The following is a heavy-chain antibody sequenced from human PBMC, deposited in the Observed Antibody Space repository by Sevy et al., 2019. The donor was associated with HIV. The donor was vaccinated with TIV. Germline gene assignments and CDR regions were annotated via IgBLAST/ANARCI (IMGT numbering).Heavy chain of an antibody. V-gene: IGHV1-2*02. CDR1: GYTFSDYW. CDR2: INPKTGGT. J-gene: IGHJ3*01. Sequence: ASVKVSCKSSGYTFSDYWMHWVRQAPGQGLEWMAWINPKTGGTGYAQKFQGRVTTTRDTSISTVYLELISLRSDDTAVYYCASDSEDRPFFDSFDVWGLWTMVTVSS. D-gene: IGHD3-3*02. CDR3: ASDSEDRPFFDSFDV.